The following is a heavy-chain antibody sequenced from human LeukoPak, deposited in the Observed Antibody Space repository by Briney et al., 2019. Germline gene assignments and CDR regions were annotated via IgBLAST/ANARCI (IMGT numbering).Heavy chain of an antibody. V-gene: IGHV3-23*01. CDR1: GFTFITYG. CDR3: AKEASSGWYYRAFDI. D-gene: IGHD6-19*01. J-gene: IGHJ3*02. CDR2: ISGSGGST. Sequence: PGGSLRLSCATSGFTFITYGMSWVRQAPGKGLEWVSGISGSGGSTYYADSVKGRFTISRDNSKSTLSLQMSSLRAEDTAVYYCAKEASSGWYYRAFDIWGQGTMVTVSS.